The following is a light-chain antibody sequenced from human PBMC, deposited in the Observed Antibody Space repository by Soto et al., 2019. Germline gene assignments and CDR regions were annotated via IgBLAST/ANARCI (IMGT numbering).Light chain of an antibody. Sequence: QSVLTQPPSVSEAPGQRVTISCTGSSSNIGAGYEAHWYQQVPGTAPKLLIYENNNRPSGVPDRFSGAKSGTSASLAITGVQAEDEGEYYCQSYDSSLSGYVLGSGTKLTV. V-gene: IGLV1-40*01. CDR3: QSYDSSLSGYV. J-gene: IGLJ1*01. CDR2: ENN. CDR1: SSNIGAGYE.